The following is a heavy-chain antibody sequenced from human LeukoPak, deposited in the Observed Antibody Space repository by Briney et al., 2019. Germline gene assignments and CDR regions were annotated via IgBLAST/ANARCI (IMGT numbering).Heavy chain of an antibody. Sequence: GGSLRLSCAASGFTFSDYYMSWIRQAPGKGLEWVSYISSSGSTIYYADSVKGRFTISRGNAKNSLYLQMNSLRAEDTAVYYCARVGIVATIYHYYYYGMDVWGQGTTVTVPS. V-gene: IGHV3-11*01. J-gene: IGHJ6*02. CDR3: ARVGIVATIYHYYYYGMDV. D-gene: IGHD5-12*01. CDR2: ISSSGSTI. CDR1: GFTFSDYY.